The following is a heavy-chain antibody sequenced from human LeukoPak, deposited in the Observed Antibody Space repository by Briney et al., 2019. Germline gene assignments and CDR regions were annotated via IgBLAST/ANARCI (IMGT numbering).Heavy chain of an antibody. CDR1: GLTFSSYP. V-gene: IGHV3-23*01. CDR3: ATEVSGSYSASDY. Sequence: GGPLRLSCAAPGLTFSSYPMGWVRQGPGNGLEWVSGISASGGSTYYADSVQGRFTISRDNSNNTLYLQMNSLRADDTAVYFCATEVSGSYSASDYWGKGNPVTVSA. CDR2: ISASGGST. D-gene: IGHD1-26*01. J-gene: IGHJ4*02.